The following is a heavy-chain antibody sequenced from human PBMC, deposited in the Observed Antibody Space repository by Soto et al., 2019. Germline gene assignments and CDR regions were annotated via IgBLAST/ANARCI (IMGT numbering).Heavy chain of an antibody. J-gene: IGHJ6*02. V-gene: IGHV1-18*01. D-gene: IGHD2-15*01. CDR3: ARRKNIVGYYYYGMDV. CDR2: ISVYNGNT. Sequence: QVQLVQSGAEVKTPGASVKVSCKASGYTFTSYGISWVRQAPGQGLEWMGWISVYNGNTNYAQKLQGRVTMTTDTSTSTAYMELRSLRSEDTAVYYCARRKNIVGYYYYGMDVWGQGTTVTVSS. CDR1: GYTFTSYG.